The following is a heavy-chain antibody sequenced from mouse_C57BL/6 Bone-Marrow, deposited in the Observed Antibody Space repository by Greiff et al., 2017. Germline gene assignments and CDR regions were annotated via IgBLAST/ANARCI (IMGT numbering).Heavy chain of an antibody. J-gene: IGHJ4*01. CDR2: IYPGSGNT. V-gene: IGHV1-76*01. Sequence: QVHVKQSGAELVRPGASVKLSCKASGYTFTDYYINWVKQRPGQGLEWIARIYPGSGNTYYNEKFKGKATLTAEKSSSTAYMQLSSLTSEDSAVYFCARGNWDCYAMDYWGQGTSVTVSS. D-gene: IGHD4-1*01. CDR1: GYTFTDYY. CDR3: ARGNWDCYAMDY.